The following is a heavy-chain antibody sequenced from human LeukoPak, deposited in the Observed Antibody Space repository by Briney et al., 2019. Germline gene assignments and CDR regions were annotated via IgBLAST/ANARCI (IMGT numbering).Heavy chain of an antibody. V-gene: IGHV4-34*01. CDR1: GGSFSNYY. Sequence: PSETLSLTCGIYGGSFSNYYWTWIRQSPGKGLEWIGEINESGSINYNPSLKSRLTISVDTSKNQLSLQLTSVTAADTAVYYCARWADYWGQGTLVTVSS. CDR2: INESGSI. J-gene: IGHJ4*02. CDR3: ARWADY.